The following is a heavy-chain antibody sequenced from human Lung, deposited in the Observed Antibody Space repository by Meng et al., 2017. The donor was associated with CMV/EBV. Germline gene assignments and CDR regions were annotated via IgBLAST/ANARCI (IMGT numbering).Heavy chain of an antibody. D-gene: IGHD3/OR15-3a*01. Sequence: GGSLRLXCAASGFRFSRNGMHWVRQAPGKGLEWVAFLRSDGSNKNYGDSVKGRFTISRDNSKNTLYLQMNSLRVEDTGVYYCAKDNYDFWSFDYWGQGTLVXVSS. CDR1: GFRFSRNG. J-gene: IGHJ4*02. CDR2: LRSDGSNK. V-gene: IGHV3-30*02. CDR3: AKDNYDFWSFDY.